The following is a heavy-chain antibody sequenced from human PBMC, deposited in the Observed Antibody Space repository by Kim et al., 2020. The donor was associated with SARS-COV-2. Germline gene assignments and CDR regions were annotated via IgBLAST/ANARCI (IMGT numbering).Heavy chain of an antibody. V-gene: IGHV3-66*01. CDR3: WGTGHSDSRGHCFYY. CDR1: GFTFQNYS. J-gene: IGHJ6*01. D-gene: IGHD3-22*01. CDR2: ISSGGTN. Sequence: GGSLRLSCAASGFTFQNYSLSWVRQAPGKGLEWVSLISSGGTNLYAAAAKRGCTLISKDYSENSHFQIKNMRTVDKAVFYCWGTGHSDSRGHCFYY.